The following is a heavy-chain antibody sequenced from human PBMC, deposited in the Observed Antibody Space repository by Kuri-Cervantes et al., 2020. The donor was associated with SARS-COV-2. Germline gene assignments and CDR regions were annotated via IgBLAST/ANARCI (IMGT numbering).Heavy chain of an antibody. V-gene: IGHV3-21*01. CDR3: AKLALWTGDHNGKFDC. CDR1: DFTFSTYS. Sequence: GESLKISCEASDFTFSTYSMNWVRQAPGKGLQWVASISSSGSYIPYADSVRGRFTISRDNAKDSVYLQMNSLRADDTAVYYCAKLALWTGDHNGKFDCWGQGTLVTVSS. CDR2: ISSSGSYI. J-gene: IGHJ4*02. D-gene: IGHD3/OR15-3a*01.